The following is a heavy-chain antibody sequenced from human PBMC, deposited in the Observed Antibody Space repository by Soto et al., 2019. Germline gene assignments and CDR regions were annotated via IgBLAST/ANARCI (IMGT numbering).Heavy chain of an antibody. J-gene: IGHJ5*02. CDR2: SSWNSDSI. D-gene: IGHD3-3*01. Sequence: EAQLVESGGGFVQPGRSLRLSCAGSGFIFDDFAIHWVRQAPGKGLEWVSGSSWNSDSIGYADSVKGRFTISRDTAKNALYLLMNSLRVEDTALYYCTKVGCLSDFWSGHRHLDLWGQGTLVNVTS. CDR3: TKVGCLSDFWSGHRHLDL. V-gene: IGHV3-9*01. CDR1: GFIFDDFA.